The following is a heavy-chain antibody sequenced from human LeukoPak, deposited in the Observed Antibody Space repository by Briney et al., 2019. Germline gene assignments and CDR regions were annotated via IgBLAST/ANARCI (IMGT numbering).Heavy chain of an antibody. CDR1: GFTFSNYW. V-gene: IGHV3-7*04. CDR3: ARSRIDY. CDR2: IKQDGSEK. J-gene: IGHJ4*02. Sequence: GGSRRLSCAASGFTFSNYWMSWVRQAPGERLEWVANIKQDGSEKYCVDSVKGRFTISRDNAKSSLYLQMNTLRAEDTAVYYCARSRIDYWGQGTLVTVSS.